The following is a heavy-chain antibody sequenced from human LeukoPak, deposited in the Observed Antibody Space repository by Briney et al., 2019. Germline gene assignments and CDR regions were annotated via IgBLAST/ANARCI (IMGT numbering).Heavy chain of an antibody. V-gene: IGHV3-48*01. Sequence: GGSLRLSCAASGFTFSSYSMNWVRQAPGKGLEWVSYISSSSSTIYYADSVKGRFTISRDNAKNSLYLQMNSLRADDTAVYYCARFAAGGSYYYYMDVWGKGTTVTVSS. D-gene: IGHD6-25*01. J-gene: IGHJ6*03. CDR2: ISSSSSTI. CDR3: ARFAAGGSYYYYMDV. CDR1: GFTFSSYS.